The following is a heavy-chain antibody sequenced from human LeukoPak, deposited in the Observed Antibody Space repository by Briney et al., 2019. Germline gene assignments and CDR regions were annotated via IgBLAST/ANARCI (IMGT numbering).Heavy chain of an antibody. CDR2: IYSGGST. Sequence: GGSLRLSCAASGFSVSSNYMSWVRQAPGKGLEWVSVIYSGGSTYYADSVKGRFTISRDSSKSTLYLQMNSLRAEDTAVYYCARDYDSSGYHYWYFDLWGRGTLVTVSS. CDR1: GFSVSSNY. D-gene: IGHD3-22*01. V-gene: IGHV3-53*01. J-gene: IGHJ2*01. CDR3: ARDYDSSGYHYWYFDL.